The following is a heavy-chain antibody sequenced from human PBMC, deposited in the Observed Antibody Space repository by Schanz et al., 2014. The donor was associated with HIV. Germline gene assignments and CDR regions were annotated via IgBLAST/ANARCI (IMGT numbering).Heavy chain of an antibody. D-gene: IGHD3-10*01. CDR2: MSWNRRRI. CDR1: GFTFEDYA. V-gene: IGHV3-9*01. Sequence: EVFLVESGGALVQPGRSLRLSCAASGFTFEDYAIHWVRQAPGKGLEWVSGMSWNRRRIGYADSVKGRFSISRDNAKNLLFLEMNSLRVEDTALYYCAKGIMGSTEFYYGMDVWGQGTTVTVSS. CDR3: AKGIMGSTEFYYGMDV. J-gene: IGHJ6*02.